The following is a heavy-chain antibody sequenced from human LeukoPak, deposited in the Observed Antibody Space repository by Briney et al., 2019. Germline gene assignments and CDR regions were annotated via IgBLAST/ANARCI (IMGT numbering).Heavy chain of an antibody. CDR1: GFTFSSHS. D-gene: IGHD6-19*01. CDR2: ISSSSSTI. V-gene: IGHV3-48*01. Sequence: GGSLRLSCAASGFTFSSHSMNWVRQAPGKGLEWVSYISSSSSTIYYADSVKGRFTISRDNAKNSLYLQMNSLRAEDTAVYYCAREFSSGWPDYWGQGTLVTVSS. CDR3: AREFSSGWPDY. J-gene: IGHJ4*02.